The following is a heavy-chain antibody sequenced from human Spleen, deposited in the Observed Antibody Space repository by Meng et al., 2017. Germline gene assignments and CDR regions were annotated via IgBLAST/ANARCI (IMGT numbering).Heavy chain of an antibody. V-gene: IGHV3-23*01. J-gene: IGHJ4*02. CDR3: AKDVTPTN. Sequence: EVQLLESGGGLVQPGGSLRLSCAASGFTFSDHAMSWVRQAPGKGLDWVSTISASGGSIYYADSVKGRFTISRDNSKNTLYLQMISLRAEDTAVYYCAKDVTPTNWGQGTLVTVSS. CDR1: GFTFSDHA. CDR2: ISASGGSI. D-gene: IGHD1-26*01.